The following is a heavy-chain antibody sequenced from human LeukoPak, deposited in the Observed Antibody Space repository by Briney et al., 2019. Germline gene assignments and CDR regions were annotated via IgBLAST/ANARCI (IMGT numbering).Heavy chain of an antibody. Sequence: PGGSLRLSCAASGFTFSNYEMNWVRQAPGKGLEWVSPISRSATTIYYADSVKGRFTISRDNAKDSLYLQMNSLRAEDTAVYFCARVGALSSSWLLYWGQGTLVTVSS. D-gene: IGHD6-13*01. CDR1: GFTFSNYE. CDR3: ARVGALSSSWLLY. V-gene: IGHV3-48*03. J-gene: IGHJ4*02. CDR2: ISRSATTI.